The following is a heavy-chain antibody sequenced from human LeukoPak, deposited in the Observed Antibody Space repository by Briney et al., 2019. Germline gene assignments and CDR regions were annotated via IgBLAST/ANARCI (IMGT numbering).Heavy chain of an antibody. CDR3: ARDSEMIVVAKGGFDY. CDR2: TNPSGGST. Sequence: ASVKVSCKASGYTFTSYYMHWVRQAPGQGLEWMGITNPSGGSTSYAQKFQGRVTMTRDTSTSTVYMELSSLRSEDTAVYYCARDSEMIVVAKGGFDYWGQGTLVTISS. V-gene: IGHV1-46*01. J-gene: IGHJ4*02. D-gene: IGHD3-22*01. CDR1: GYTFTSYY.